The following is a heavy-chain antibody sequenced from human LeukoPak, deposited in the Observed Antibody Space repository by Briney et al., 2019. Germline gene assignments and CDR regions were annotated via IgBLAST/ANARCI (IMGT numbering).Heavy chain of an antibody. CDR2: ISWNSGSI. Sequence: PGGSLRLSCAASGFTFSSFAMIWVRQAPGKGLEWVSGISWNSGSIGYADSVKGRFTISRDNAKNSLYLQMNSLRAEDTALYYCAISGYSYGLDYWGQGTLVTVSS. J-gene: IGHJ4*02. CDR1: GFTFSSFA. D-gene: IGHD5-18*01. V-gene: IGHV3-9*01. CDR3: AISGYSYGLDY.